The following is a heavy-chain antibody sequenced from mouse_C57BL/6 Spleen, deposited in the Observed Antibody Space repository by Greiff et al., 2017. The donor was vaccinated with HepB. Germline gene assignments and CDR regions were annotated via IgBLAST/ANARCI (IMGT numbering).Heavy chain of an antibody. J-gene: IGHJ4*01. D-gene: IGHD1-1*01. CDR1: GYTFTSYW. CDR2: IDPNSGGT. Sequence: VQLQQPGAELVKPGASVKLSCKASGYTFTSYWMHWVKQRPGRGLEWIGRIDPNSGGTKYNEKFKSKATLTVDKPSSTAYMQLSSLTSEDSAVYYCARTPITTVVATGDAMDYWGQGTSVTVSS. V-gene: IGHV1-72*01. CDR3: ARTPITTVVATGDAMDY.